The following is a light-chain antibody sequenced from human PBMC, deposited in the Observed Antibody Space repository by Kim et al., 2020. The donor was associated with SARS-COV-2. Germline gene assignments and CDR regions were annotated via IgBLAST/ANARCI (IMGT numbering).Light chain of an antibody. V-gene: IGLV2-8*01. J-gene: IGLJ2*01. CDR2: EVS. CDR3: SSYAGSKV. Sequence: SPGQSVTISSTGTSSDVGGYNYVSWYQQHPGKAPNLMIYEVSKRPSGVPDRFSGSKSGNTASLTVSGLQAEDEADYYCSSYAGSKVFGGGTQLTVL. CDR1: SSDVGGYNY.